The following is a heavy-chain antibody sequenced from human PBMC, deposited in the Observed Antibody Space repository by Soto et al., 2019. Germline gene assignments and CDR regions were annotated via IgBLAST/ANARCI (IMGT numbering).Heavy chain of an antibody. CDR3: VRPRPSGENYGMDV. V-gene: IGHV3-53*01. CDR1: GLTVRHNY. Sequence: VQLVESGGGLIQPGGSLRLSCVASGLTVRHNYMAWVRQAPEMGPQWVSVLYAEGTTYYTESVKGRFTISRDTSKNTLFLQMDSLRAEDTAVYYCVRPRPSGENYGMDVWGQGTTVTVSS. CDR2: LYAEGTT. J-gene: IGHJ6*02. D-gene: IGHD1-26*01.